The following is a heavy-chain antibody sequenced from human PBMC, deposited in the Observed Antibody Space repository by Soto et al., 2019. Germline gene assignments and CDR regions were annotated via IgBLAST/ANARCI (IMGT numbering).Heavy chain of an antibody. CDR2: ISYDGNNK. CDR3: AKDRAFWSGTHDAFDI. D-gene: IGHD3-3*01. Sequence: GGSLRLSCAASEFTFSSYGMHWVRQAPGKGLEWLSVISYDGNNKYYTDSVKGRFTISRDNSKNTLYLQMNSLRGEDTAVYYCAKDRAFWSGTHDAFDIWGQGTMVTVSS. V-gene: IGHV3-30*18. J-gene: IGHJ3*02. CDR1: EFTFSSYG.